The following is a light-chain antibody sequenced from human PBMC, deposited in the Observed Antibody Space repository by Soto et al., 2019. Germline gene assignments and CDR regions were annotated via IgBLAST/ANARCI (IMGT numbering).Light chain of an antibody. Sequence: EIVMTHSPATLSASPGERATLSCRASQSVSSNLAWYQQKPGQAPRLLIYDASTRATGIQARFSGSGSGTALTPTISSRQSEDFAVYYCQQYNNWPPWTFGQWTKVEIK. J-gene: IGKJ1*01. V-gene: IGKV3-15*01. CDR3: QQYNNWPPWT. CDR1: QSVSSN. CDR2: DAS.